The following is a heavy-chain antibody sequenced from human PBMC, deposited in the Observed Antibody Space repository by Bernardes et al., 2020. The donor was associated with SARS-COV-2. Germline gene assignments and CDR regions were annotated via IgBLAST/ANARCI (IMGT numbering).Heavy chain of an antibody. CDR1: GYSFTSYW. CDR3: ARRNVAASYDSSGYYNAYNWFDP. CDR2: IYPGDSDT. Sequence: GESLKISCKGSGYSFTSYWIGWVRQMPGKGLEWMGIIYPGDSDTRYSPSFQGQVTISADKSISTAYLQWSSLKASDTAMYYCARRNVAASYDSSGYYNAYNWFDPWGQGTLVTVSS. J-gene: IGHJ5*02. V-gene: IGHV5-51*01. D-gene: IGHD3-22*01.